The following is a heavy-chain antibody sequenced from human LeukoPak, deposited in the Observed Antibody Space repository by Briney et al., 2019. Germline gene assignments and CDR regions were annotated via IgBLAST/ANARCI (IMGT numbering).Heavy chain of an antibody. D-gene: IGHD3-22*01. J-gene: IGHJ4*02. Sequence: TPPQTLSLTCTVSGGSISSGDYYWSWIRQPPGKGLEWIGYIYYSGSTYYNPSLKSRVAVSMDTSKNQFSLKLSSVTAADTAVYYCARGHDRSGYYYDYWGQGTLVTVSS. CDR2: IYYSGST. CDR1: GGSISSGDYY. CDR3: ARGHDRSGYYYDY. V-gene: IGHV4-30-4*01.